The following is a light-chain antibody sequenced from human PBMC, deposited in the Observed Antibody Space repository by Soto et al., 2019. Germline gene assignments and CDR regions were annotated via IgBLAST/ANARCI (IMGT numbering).Light chain of an antibody. J-gene: IGKJ4*01. V-gene: IGKV3-11*01. CDR2: DAS. CDR3: QQRGRWPS. CDR1: QSLDNY. Sequence: EIVLTQSPATLSLSPGERATLSCRASQSLDNYFAWYQHKPGQPPRLLIYDASTMATDIPARFSVSGSGTDFTLTISGLEPEDFAVYYCQQRGRWPSFGGGTKVEIK.